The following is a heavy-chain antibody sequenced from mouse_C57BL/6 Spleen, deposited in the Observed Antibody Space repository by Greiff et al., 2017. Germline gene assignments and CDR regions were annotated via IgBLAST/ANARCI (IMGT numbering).Heavy chain of an antibody. CDR2: ISYDGSN. J-gene: IGHJ1*03. D-gene: IGHD2-4*01. V-gene: IGHV3-6*01. CDR1: GYSITSGYY. CDR3: ARDYDYDRWYFDV. Sequence: EESGPGLVKPSQSLSLTCSVTGYSITSGYYWNWIRQFPGNKLEWMGYISYDGSNNYNPSLKNRISITRDTSKNQFFLKLNSVTTEDTATYYCARDYDYDRWYFDVWGTGTTVTVSS.